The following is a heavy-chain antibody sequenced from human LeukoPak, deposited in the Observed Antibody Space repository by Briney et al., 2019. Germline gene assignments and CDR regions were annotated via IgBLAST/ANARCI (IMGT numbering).Heavy chain of an antibody. Sequence: PSETLSLTCAVYGVSFSGYYWSWLRQPPGKGLEWIGEINHSGSTNYNPSLKSRVTISVDTSKNQFSLKLSSVTAADTAVYYCARAFSVGGYDYNYYYYMDVWGKGTTVTVSS. CDR2: INHSGST. CDR3: ARAFSVGGYDYNYYYYMDV. CDR1: GVSFSGYY. J-gene: IGHJ6*03. V-gene: IGHV4-34*01. D-gene: IGHD5-12*01.